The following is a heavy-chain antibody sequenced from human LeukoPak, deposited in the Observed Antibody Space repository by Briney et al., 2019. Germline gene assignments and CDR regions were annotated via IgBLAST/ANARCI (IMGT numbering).Heavy chain of an antibody. CDR3: TRGRAYYDSTGYYY. CDR2: TYYSGNT. Sequence: PSETLSLTCSVSGGSMTNYYWTWIRQSPGKGLEWIGHTYYSGNTNYNPSLKSRVTISIDTSKNQFSLKLSSVTAADTAVYYCTRGRAYYDSTGYYYWGRGILVTVSS. CDR1: GGSMTNYY. D-gene: IGHD3-22*01. J-gene: IGHJ4*02. V-gene: IGHV4-59*01.